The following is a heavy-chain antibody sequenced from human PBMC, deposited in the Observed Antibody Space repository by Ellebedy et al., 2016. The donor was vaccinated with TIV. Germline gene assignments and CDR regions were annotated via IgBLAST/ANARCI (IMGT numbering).Heavy chain of an antibody. CDR3: VKDRVSDASMDYFYYHGLDV. CDR2: LNWKGNSV. V-gene: IGHV3-9*01. D-gene: IGHD5-18*01. Sequence: GGSLRLSXAASGFTFADYAMHWVRQVPGKGLEWVSSLNWKGNSVDYADSVRGRFTISRDNAKNSLYLQMNSLRTEDTAFYYCVKDRVSDASMDYFYYHGLDVWGRGTPVTVSS. CDR1: GFTFADYA. J-gene: IGHJ6*02.